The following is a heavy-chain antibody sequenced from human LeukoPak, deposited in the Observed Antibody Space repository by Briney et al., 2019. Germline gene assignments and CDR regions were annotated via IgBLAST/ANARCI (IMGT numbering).Heavy chain of an antibody. CDR1: GFSFTNYW. Sequence: GGSLRLPCAASGFSFTNYWMTWVRQAPGKGLEWVASIKQDGSERYYVDSLKDRFAISRDNAKTSLYLQMNSLRVEDTAVYYCARVPGRVDAADLWGQGTMVTVSS. V-gene: IGHV3-7*01. D-gene: IGHD2-15*01. CDR3: ARVPGRVDAADL. CDR2: IKQDGSER. J-gene: IGHJ3*01.